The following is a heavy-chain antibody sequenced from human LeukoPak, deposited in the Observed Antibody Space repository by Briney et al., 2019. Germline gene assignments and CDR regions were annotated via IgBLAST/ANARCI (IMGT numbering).Heavy chain of an antibody. CDR1: GYTFTSYD. CDR2: INPNSGGT. J-gene: IGHJ4*02. V-gene: IGHV1-2*02. Sequence: ASVKVSCKASGYTFTSYDINWVRQATGQGLEWMGWINPNSGGTNYAQKFQGRVTMTRDTSISTAYMELSRLRSDDTAVYYCARAGDPDGYNSGDFDYWGQGTLVTVSS. CDR3: ARAGDPDGYNSGDFDY. D-gene: IGHD5-24*01.